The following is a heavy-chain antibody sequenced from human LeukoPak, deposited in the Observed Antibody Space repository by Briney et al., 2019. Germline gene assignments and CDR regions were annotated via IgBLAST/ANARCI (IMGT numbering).Heavy chain of an antibody. Sequence: GGSLRLSCAASGFTFSSYAMSWVRQAPGKGLEWVSAISGSGGSTYYADPVKGRFTISRDNSKNTLYLQMNSLRAEDTAVYYCAKVFSNRVLYYFDYWGQGTLVTVSS. CDR1: GFTFSSYA. J-gene: IGHJ4*02. CDR2: ISGSGGST. V-gene: IGHV3-23*01. CDR3: AKVFSNRVLYYFDY. D-gene: IGHD4-11*01.